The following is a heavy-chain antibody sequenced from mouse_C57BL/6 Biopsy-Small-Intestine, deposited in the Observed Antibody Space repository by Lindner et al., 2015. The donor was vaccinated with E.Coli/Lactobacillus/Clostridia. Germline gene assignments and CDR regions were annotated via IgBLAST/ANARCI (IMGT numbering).Heavy chain of an antibody. D-gene: IGHD2-13*01. CDR2: IYPYNDGT. Sequence: VQLQESGPELIKPGASVKMSCKASGYTFTNYVMHWVKQKPGQGLEWIGYIYPYNDGTKFSEKFKGKATLTSDKSSNTVYMELSSLTSEDSAVYYCARWYDGDFYFVLDYWGQGTSVTVSS. CDR3: ARWYDGDFYFVLDY. V-gene: IGHV1-14*01. J-gene: IGHJ4*01. CDR1: GYTFTNYV.